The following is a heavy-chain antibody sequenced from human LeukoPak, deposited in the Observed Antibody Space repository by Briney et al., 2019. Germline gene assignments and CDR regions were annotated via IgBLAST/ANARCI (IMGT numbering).Heavy chain of an antibody. CDR2: ISGNGGAT. CDR3: ARRNPWFDP. V-gene: IGHV3-23*01. Sequence: GGSLRLSCAASGFTFSSYGMSWVRQAPGKGLEWVSAISGNGGATYYADSVKGRFSISRDNSRNTLYLQTSSLRAEDTAVYYCARRNPWFDPWGQGTLVTVSS. J-gene: IGHJ5*02. CDR1: GFTFSSYG.